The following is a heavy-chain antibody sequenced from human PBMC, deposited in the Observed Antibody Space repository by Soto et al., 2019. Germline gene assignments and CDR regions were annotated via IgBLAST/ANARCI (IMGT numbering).Heavy chain of an antibody. V-gene: IGHV4-30-4*01. CDR1: GGSISSGDYY. Sequence: SETLSLTCTVSGGSISSGDYYWSWIRQPPGKGLEWIGYIYYSGSTYYNPSLKSRVTISVDTSKNQFSLKLSSVTAADTTVYHCAREDCSSTSCLGMDVWGQGTTVTVSS. CDR2: IYYSGST. CDR3: AREDCSSTSCLGMDV. D-gene: IGHD2-2*01. J-gene: IGHJ6*02.